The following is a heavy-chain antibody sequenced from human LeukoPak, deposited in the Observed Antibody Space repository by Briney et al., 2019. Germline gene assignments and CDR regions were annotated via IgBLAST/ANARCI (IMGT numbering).Heavy chain of an antibody. CDR3: ARGRWYFDL. J-gene: IGHJ2*01. V-gene: IGHV4-34*01. Sequence: SETLSLTCAVYGGSFRGYYWSWIRQPPGKGLEWSGEINHSRSTNYNPSLKSRVTISVATSKPPFSLTPSSVTAAATAVYYCARGRWYFDLWGRGTLVTVSS. CDR1: GGSFRGYY. CDR2: INHSRST.